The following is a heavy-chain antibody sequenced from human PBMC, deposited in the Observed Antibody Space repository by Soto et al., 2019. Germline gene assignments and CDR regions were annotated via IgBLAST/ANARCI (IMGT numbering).Heavy chain of an antibody. V-gene: IGHV1-2*04. CDR2: VNPHSGAT. Sequence: ASVKVSCKASGYTFTAYYIHSLRQAPGQGLEWMGWVNPHSGATVFAQKFLGSVTLTTDTSINTAYMELTSLTSDDTALYYCARPPNPWEPYAFHIWGHGTLVTVSS. J-gene: IGHJ3*02. CDR3: ARPPNPWEPYAFHI. D-gene: IGHD1-26*01. CDR1: GYTFTAYY.